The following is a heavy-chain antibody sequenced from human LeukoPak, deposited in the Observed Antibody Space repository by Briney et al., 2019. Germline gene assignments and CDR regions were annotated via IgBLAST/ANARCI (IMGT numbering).Heavy chain of an antibody. V-gene: IGHV1-18*01. CDR3: ARSRVSHTTVSTLLY. D-gene: IGHD1-14*01. J-gene: IGHJ4*02. Sequence: ASVKVSCKASGYTFSSYAIAWVRQAPGQGPEWMGSISVYNGNTEYAQKLQGRVTMTTDTLTNTAYMELWNLRPDDTAVYYCARSRVSHTTVSTLLYWGQGTLVTVSS. CDR1: GYTFSSYA. CDR2: ISVYNGNT.